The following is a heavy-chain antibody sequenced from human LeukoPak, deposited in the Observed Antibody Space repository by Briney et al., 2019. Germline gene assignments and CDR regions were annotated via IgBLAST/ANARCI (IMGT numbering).Heavy chain of an antibody. CDR1: GYTFTSYG. Sequence: ASVKVSCKASGYTFTSYGISWLRQAPGQGLEWMGWISAYNGNTNYAQKLQGRVTMTTDTSTSTAYMELRSLRSDDTAVYYCARVEADFWSGYYTGGNNWFDPWGQGTLVTVSS. V-gene: IGHV1-18*01. CDR2: ISAYNGNT. D-gene: IGHD3-3*01. J-gene: IGHJ5*02. CDR3: ARVEADFWSGYYTGGNNWFDP.